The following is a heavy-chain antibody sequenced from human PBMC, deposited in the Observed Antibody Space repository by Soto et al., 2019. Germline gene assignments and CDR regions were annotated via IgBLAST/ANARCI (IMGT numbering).Heavy chain of an antibody. J-gene: IGHJ1*01. Sequence: EVQLVESGGGLIQPGRSLRLSCAASGFTVSSNYMTWVRQAPGKGLEWVSVIYSGGSTYYADSVKGRFTISRDNSKNTLYLQMNILRAEDTAVYYCARGGEAAAVSGLYFQHWGQGTLVTVSS. CDR2: IYSGGST. CDR3: ARGGEAAAVSGLYFQH. V-gene: IGHV3-53*01. CDR1: GFTVSSNY. D-gene: IGHD6-13*01.